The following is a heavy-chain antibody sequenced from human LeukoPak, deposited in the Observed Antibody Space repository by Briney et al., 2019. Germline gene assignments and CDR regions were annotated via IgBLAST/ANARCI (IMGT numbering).Heavy chain of an antibody. CDR1: GGSISSYY. J-gene: IGHJ4*02. D-gene: IGHD3-22*01. CDR2: IYYSGST. Sequence: SETLSLTCIVSGGSISSYYWSWIRQPPGKGLEWIGYIYYSGSTNYNPSLKSRVTTSVDTSKNQFSLKLSSVTAADTAVYYCARGYYYDSSGYRDYFDYWGQGTLVTVSS. V-gene: IGHV4-59*01. CDR3: ARGYYYDSSGYRDYFDY.